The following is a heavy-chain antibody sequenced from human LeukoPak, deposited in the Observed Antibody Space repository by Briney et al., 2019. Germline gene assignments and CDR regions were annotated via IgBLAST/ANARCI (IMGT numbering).Heavy chain of an antibody. CDR3: ARGHSSGWYSIDY. Sequence: PGTSLRLSCAASGFTFDDYAMHWVRQPPGKGLEWVSGINWISGRIAYADSVKGRFTISRDNAKNSLYLQMNSLKAGDMALYYCARGHSSGWYSIDYWGQGTLVIVSS. CDR1: GFTFDDYA. D-gene: IGHD6-19*01. J-gene: IGHJ4*02. CDR2: INWISGRI. V-gene: IGHV3-9*03.